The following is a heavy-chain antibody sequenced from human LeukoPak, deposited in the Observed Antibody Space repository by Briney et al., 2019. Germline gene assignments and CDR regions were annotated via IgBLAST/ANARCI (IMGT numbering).Heavy chain of an antibody. J-gene: IGHJ6*03. CDR2: FDPEDGET. V-gene: IGHV1-24*01. CDR1: GYTLTEYS. Sequence: ASVKVSCKISGYTLTEYSINWVRQAPGKGLEWMRGFDPEDGETVYTQKLQGRVTMTEDTSTDTAYMELSSLRSEDTAVYYCARSQIGVRGGFYYMDVWGKGTTVTISS. CDR3: ARSQIGVRGGFYYMDV. D-gene: IGHD3-10*01.